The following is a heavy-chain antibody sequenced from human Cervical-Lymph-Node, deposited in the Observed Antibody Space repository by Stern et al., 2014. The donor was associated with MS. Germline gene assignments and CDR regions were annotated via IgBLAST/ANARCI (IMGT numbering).Heavy chain of an antibody. J-gene: IGHJ4*02. D-gene: IGHD6-6*01. Sequence: VQLVQSGAEVKKPGSSVKVSCKASGGTFNTNVISWVRQAPGQGLEWMGGIIPIFGTALYAQKFQGRVTITANESTRAVYLELSTLRSEDTAVYYWARPAYSTSSYNYWGQGTLVIVSS. V-gene: IGHV1-69*01. CDR2: IIPIFGTA. CDR1: GGTFNTNV. CDR3: ARPAYSTSSYNY.